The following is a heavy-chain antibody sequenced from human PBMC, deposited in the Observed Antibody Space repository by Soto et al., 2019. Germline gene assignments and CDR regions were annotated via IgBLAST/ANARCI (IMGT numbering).Heavy chain of an antibody. D-gene: IGHD1-7*01. V-gene: IGHV1-3*01. J-gene: IGHJ5*02. CDR1: GYTFTSYA. CDR3: ARGLTGTPNWFDP. CDR2: INAGNGNT. Sequence: QVQLVQSGAEVKKPGASVKVSCKASGYTFTSYAMHWVRQAPGQRLAWMGWINAGNGNTKYYQKFQGRVNITRDTSASTAYMELSSLRSEDTAVYYCARGLTGTPNWFDPCGQGTLVTVSS.